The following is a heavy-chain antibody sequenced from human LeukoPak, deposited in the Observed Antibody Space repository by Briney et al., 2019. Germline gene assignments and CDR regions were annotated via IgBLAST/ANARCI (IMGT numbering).Heavy chain of an antibody. V-gene: IGHV4-59*01. D-gene: IGHD5-12*01. Sequence: SETLSLTCTVSGGSISSYYWSWFRQPPGKGLEWIGYIYYSGSTNYSPSLKSRVTISVDTSKNQFSLKLSSVTPADTAVYFCAREGSSGYDPPGHWGQGTLVTVSS. CDR2: IYYSGST. CDR3: AREGSSGYDPPGH. J-gene: IGHJ4*02. CDR1: GGSISSYY.